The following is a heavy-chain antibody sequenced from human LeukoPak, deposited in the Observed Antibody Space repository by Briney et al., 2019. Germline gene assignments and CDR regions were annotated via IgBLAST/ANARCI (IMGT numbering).Heavy chain of an antibody. D-gene: IGHD3-16*01. V-gene: IGHV3-23*01. CDR3: ARGRGGDY. CDR1: GFTFSNSA. J-gene: IGHJ4*02. Sequence: GGSLRLSCVASGFTFSNSAMSWVRQAPGKGLEWVSGIGTSDTSTYYADSVKGRFTVSRDNSKNTLYLQMNSLRAEDTAAYYYARGRGGDYWGQGNLVTVSS. CDR2: IGTSDTST.